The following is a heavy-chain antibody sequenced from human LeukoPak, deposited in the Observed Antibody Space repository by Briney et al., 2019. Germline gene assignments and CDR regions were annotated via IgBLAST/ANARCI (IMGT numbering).Heavy chain of an antibody. J-gene: IGHJ5*02. CDR1: GGSISSYY. V-gene: IGHV4-59*01. Sequence: PSETLSLTCTVSGGSISSYYWSWIRQPPGKGPEWIGYIYYSGSTNYNPSLKSRVTISVDTSKNQFSLKLSSVTAADTAVYYCARGWGYCSSTSCYHNWFDPWGQGTLVTVSS. D-gene: IGHD2-2*01. CDR3: ARGWGYCSSTSCYHNWFDP. CDR2: IYYSGST.